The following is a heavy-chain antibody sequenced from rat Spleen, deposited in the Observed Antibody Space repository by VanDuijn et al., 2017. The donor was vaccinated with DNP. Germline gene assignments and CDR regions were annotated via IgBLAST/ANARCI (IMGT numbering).Heavy chain of an antibody. CDR2: INKDSSTI. J-gene: IGHJ2*01. V-gene: IGHV4-2*01. D-gene: IGHD1-9*01. CDR3: ARESLGVTY. CDR1: GFNFNDYW. Sequence: EVKLVESGGGLVQPGRSLKLSCAPSGFNFNDYWMGWVRQAPGKGLEWIGEINKDSSTINYSPSLKDKSTISRDNAQNILYLQMSKLGSEDTAIYYCARESLGVTYWGQGVMVTVSS.